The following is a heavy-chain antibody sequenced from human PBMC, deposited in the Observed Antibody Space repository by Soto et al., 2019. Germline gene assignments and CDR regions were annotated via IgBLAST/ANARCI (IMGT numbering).Heavy chain of an antibody. CDR1: GFTFSSYG. Sequence: GGSLRLSCAASGFTFSSYGMHWVRQAPGKGLEWVAVIWYDGSNKYYADSVKGRFTISRDNSKNTLYLQMNSLRAEDTAVYYCARGAVRIFSLKHWGQGTLVTVSS. CDR2: IWYDGSNK. J-gene: IGHJ1*01. V-gene: IGHV3-33*01. D-gene: IGHD3-9*01. CDR3: ARGAVRIFSLKH.